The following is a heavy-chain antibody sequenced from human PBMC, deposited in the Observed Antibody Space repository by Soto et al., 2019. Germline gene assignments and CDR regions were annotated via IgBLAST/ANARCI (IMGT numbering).Heavy chain of an antibody. CDR3: ATARQQWLDGYRADY. V-gene: IGHV3-21*06. CDR1: GFIFGTYT. J-gene: IGHJ4*02. Sequence: GGSLRLSCAASGFIFGTYTMNWVRQAPGKGLEWVSSISNSGTYVTYADTVKGRFTISRDNDKNSLFLQMNSLRADDTAVYYCATARQQWLDGYRADYWGQGTLVTVSS. CDR2: ISNSGTYV. D-gene: IGHD6-19*01.